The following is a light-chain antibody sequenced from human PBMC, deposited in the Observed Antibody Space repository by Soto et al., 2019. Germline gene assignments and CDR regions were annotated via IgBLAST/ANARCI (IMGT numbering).Light chain of an antibody. J-gene: IGLJ1*01. CDR2: EVS. Sequence: QSALTQPASVSGSPGQSITISCTGTSSDVGGHNYVSWYQQHPGKAPKLMIYEVSNRPSGVSNRFSGSKSGNTASLTISGLQAEDEADYYCSSYTSSSTLGYVFGTGTKVTVL. CDR3: SSYTSSSTLGYV. CDR1: SSDVGGHNY. V-gene: IGLV2-14*01.